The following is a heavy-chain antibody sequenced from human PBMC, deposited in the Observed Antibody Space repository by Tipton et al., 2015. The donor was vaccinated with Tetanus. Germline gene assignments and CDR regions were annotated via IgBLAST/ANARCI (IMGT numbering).Heavy chain of an antibody. J-gene: IGHJ4*02. D-gene: IGHD2-21*01. Sequence: TLSLTCSISGGSISTFYWSWIRQPPGKGLEWIGHIYYSGSANYNPSLKSRLTMSIDTSNDQLSLRLTSMTAADTAIYYCARESGICCGVSCDRRYRAFDFWGLGTLVTVSS. V-gene: IGHV4-59*01. CDR3: ARESGICCGVSCDRRYRAFDF. CDR1: GGSISTFY. CDR2: IYYSGSA.